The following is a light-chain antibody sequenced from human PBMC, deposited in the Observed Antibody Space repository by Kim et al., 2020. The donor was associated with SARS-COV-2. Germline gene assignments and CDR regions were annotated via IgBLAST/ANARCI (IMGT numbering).Light chain of an antibody. Sequence: GQASTISCTGTSSDVGGYDYVSWYQHHPGRAPKLIINDVSKRPSGVSDRFSGSKSGSTASMTISRLQAEDEADYYCSSFRSSSTVVFGGGTQVTVL. CDR1: SSDVGGYDY. J-gene: IGLJ2*01. V-gene: IGLV2-14*03. CDR3: SSFRSSSTVV. CDR2: DVS.